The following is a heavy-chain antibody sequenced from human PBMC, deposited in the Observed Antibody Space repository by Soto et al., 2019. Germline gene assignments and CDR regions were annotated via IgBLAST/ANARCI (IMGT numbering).Heavy chain of an antibody. CDR2: IKQDGSEK. J-gene: IGHJ6*03. V-gene: IGHV3-7*01. D-gene: IGHD3-3*01. Sequence: GESLKISCAASGFTFSSYWMSWVRQAPGKGLEWVANIKQDGSEKYYVESVKGRFTISRDNAKNSRYLQMNSLRAEDTAVYYCARDASITIFGLVSPDSYYYMDVWGKGTTVTVSS. CDR3: ARDASITIFGLVSPDSYYYMDV. CDR1: GFTFSSYW.